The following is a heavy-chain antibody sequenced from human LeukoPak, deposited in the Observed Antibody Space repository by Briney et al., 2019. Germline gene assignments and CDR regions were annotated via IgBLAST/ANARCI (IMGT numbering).Heavy chain of an antibody. J-gene: IGHJ4*02. Sequence: GGSPRLSCAASGFTFSSSGMHWIRQAPGKWLEWVAVISYDGSNKFYADSVKGRFTISRDNSKNTLYLQMNSVRAEDTAVYYCAKNWPGEMATTFDYWGQGTLVTVSS. CDR1: GFTFSSSG. D-gene: IGHD5-24*01. V-gene: IGHV3-30*18. CDR3: AKNWPGEMATTFDY. CDR2: ISYDGSNK.